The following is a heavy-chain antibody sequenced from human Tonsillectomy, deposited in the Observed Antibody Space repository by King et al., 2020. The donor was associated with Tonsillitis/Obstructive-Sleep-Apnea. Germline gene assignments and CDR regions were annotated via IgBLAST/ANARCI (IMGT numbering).Heavy chain of an antibody. V-gene: IGHV3-11*05. CDR1: GFTFSDYY. J-gene: IGHJ6*03. CDR3: ARGVKYYYYYMDV. D-gene: IGHD4-23*01. CDR2: HCSSSRYT. Sequence: VQLVESGGGLVKPGGSLRLSCAASGFTFSDYYMRCIRQAPGKGLEWVSYHCSSSRYTNYADSVKGRLTISRDNAKNSLYLQMNSLRAEDTAVYYCARGVKYYYYYMDVWGKGTTVTVSS.